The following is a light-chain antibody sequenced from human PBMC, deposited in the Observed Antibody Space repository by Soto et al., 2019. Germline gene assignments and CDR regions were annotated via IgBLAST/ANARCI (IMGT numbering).Light chain of an antibody. CDR2: DVN. CDR3: SSYTSTYSFV. V-gene: IGLV2-14*03. CDR1: IDDVGAYNY. Sequence: QCALTQPASVSGSPGQSITISCTGTIDDVGAYNYVSWYQQRPGSAPQLIMYDVNNRPSGASHRFSGSKSGHTAYLTISGLQSDDEANYHCSSYTSTYSFVFGTGTKVTVL. J-gene: IGLJ1*01.